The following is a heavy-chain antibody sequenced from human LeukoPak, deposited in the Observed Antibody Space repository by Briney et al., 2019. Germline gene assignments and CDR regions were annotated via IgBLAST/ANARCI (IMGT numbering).Heavy chain of an antibody. Sequence: ASVTVSCKASGYTFTSYGISWVRQAPGQGLEWMGWISAYNGNTNYAQKLQGRVTMTTDTSTSTAYMELRSLRSDDTAVYYCARDPGMKVPAAPFDYWGQGTLVTVSS. CDR2: ISAYNGNT. J-gene: IGHJ4*02. V-gene: IGHV1-18*01. CDR1: GYTFTSYG. CDR3: ARDPGMKVPAAPFDY. D-gene: IGHD2-2*01.